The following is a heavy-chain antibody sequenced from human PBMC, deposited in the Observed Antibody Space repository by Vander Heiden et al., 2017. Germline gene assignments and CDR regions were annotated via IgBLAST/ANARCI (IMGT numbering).Heavy chain of an antibody. CDR1: GFTFSSYG. J-gene: IGHJ2*01. V-gene: IGHV3-33*01. CDR2: IWYDGSNK. CDR3: AREDPDWYFDL. Sequence: VQLVASGGGVVQPGRSLRLSCAASGFTFSSYGMHWVRQAPGKGLEWVAVIWYDGSNKYYADSVKGRFTISRDNSKNTLYLQMNSLRAEDTAVYYCAREDPDWYFDLWGRGTLVTVSS.